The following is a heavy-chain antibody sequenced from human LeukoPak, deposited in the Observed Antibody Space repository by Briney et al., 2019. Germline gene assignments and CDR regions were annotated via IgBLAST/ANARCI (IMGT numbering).Heavy chain of an antibody. V-gene: IGHV1-69*13. CDR1: GYTFTSYA. CDR3: ARDFCSGGSCYFDY. J-gene: IGHJ4*02. CDR2: IIPIFGTA. D-gene: IGHD2-15*01. Sequence: ASVKVSCKASGYTFTSYAISWVRQAPGQGLEWMGGIIPIFGTANYAQKFQGRVTITADESTSTAYMELSSLRSEDTAVYYCARDFCSGGSCYFDYWGQGTLVTVSS.